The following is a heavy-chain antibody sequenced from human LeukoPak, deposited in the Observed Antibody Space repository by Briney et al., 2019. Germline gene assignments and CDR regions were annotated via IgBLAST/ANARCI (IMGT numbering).Heavy chain of an antibody. D-gene: IGHD6-13*01. Sequence: GGSLRLSCAASGFTFSSYAMTWVRRAPGKGLEWVSTLSGSGSNTYYADSVKGRFSISRDNSQSTLYLQMNSLRAEDTAVYYCAKFRAAAGPRDFDYWGQGTLVTVSS. V-gene: IGHV3-23*01. CDR1: GFTFSSYA. CDR2: LSGSGSNT. J-gene: IGHJ4*02. CDR3: AKFRAAAGPRDFDY.